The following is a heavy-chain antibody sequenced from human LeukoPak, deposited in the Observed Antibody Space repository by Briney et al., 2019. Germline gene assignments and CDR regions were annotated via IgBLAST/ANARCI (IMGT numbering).Heavy chain of an antibody. V-gene: IGHV3-74*01. CDR2: INSDGSST. J-gene: IGHJ4*02. CDR1: GFTFSSYW. Sequence: PGGSLRLSCAASGFTFSSYWLHWVRQAPGKGLVWVSRINSDGSSTSYADSVKGRFTISRDNAKNTLYLQMNSLRAEDTAVYYCARDRDNWNFLDYWGQGTLVTVSS. D-gene: IGHD1-7*01. CDR3: ARDRDNWNFLDY.